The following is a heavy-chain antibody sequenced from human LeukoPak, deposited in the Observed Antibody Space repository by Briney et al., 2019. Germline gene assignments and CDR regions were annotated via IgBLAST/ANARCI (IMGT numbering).Heavy chain of an antibody. J-gene: IGHJ4*02. CDR1: GFTFSSYG. CDR2: ISYDGINK. CDR3: ARDTCQGDCYSSDY. Sequence: PGTSLRLSCAASGFTFSSYGMHWVRQAPGKGLEWVAVISYDGINKYYGDSVKGRFTISRDNSKNALYLQMNSLRVEDTAVYYCARDTCQGDCYSSDYWGQGTLVTVSS. V-gene: IGHV3-33*01. D-gene: IGHD2-21*02.